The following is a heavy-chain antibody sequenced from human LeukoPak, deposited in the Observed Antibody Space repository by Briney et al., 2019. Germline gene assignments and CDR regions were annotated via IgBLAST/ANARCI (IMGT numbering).Heavy chain of an antibody. D-gene: IGHD3-22*01. J-gene: IGHJ4*02. V-gene: IGHV3-23*01. Sequence: PGGSLRLSCAASGFTFSSYAMSWVRQAPGKGLEWVSAISGSGGSTYYADSVKGRFTISRDNSKNTLYLQMNSLRAEDTAVYYCAKDSAEYCYDSSGYWDYFDYWGQGTLVTVSS. CDR2: ISGSGGST. CDR3: AKDSAEYCYDSSGYWDYFDY. CDR1: GFTFSSYA.